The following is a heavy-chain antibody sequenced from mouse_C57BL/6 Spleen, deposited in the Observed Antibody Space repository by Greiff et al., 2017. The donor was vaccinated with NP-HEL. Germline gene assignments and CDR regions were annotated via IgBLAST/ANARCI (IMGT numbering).Heavy chain of an antibody. Sequence: VQLKESGGGLVKPGGSLKLSCAASGFTFSDYGMHWVRQAPEKGLEWVAYISSGSSTIYYADTVKGRFTISRDNAKNTLFLQMTSLRSEDTAMYYCARGDYYGTAGFAYWGQGTLVTVSA. V-gene: IGHV5-17*01. CDR2: ISSGSSTI. CDR3: ARGDYYGTAGFAY. J-gene: IGHJ3*01. CDR1: GFTFSDYG. D-gene: IGHD1-1*01.